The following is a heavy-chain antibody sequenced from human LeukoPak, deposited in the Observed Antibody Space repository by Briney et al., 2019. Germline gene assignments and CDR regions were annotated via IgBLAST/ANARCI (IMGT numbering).Heavy chain of an antibody. CDR2: ISYSGST. Sequence: SETLSLTCSVSGGSISGSSYYWGWIRQPPGRGLEWIATISYSGSTDYNPSLKGRLTISVDTSKNQFSLKMTSVTAADTAVYYCALPWWHWGQGTLVTVSS. CDR1: GGSISGSSYY. D-gene: IGHD2-15*01. V-gene: IGHV4-39*01. CDR3: ALPWWH. J-gene: IGHJ4*02.